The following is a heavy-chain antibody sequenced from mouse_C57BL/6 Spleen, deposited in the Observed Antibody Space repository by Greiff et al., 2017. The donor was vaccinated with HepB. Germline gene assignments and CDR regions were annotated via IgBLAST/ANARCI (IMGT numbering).Heavy chain of an antibody. CDR2: IYPGSGNT. D-gene: IGHD2-2*01. V-gene: IGHV1-76*01. CDR1: GYTFTDYY. CDR3: ARSTVWLDAMDY. Sequence: QVQLQQSGAELVRPGASVKLSCKASGYTFTDYYINWVKQKPGQGLEWIARIYPGSGNTYYNEKFKGKATLTAEKSSSTAYMQLSSLTSEDSAVYFCARSTVWLDAMDYWGQGTSVTVSS. J-gene: IGHJ4*01.